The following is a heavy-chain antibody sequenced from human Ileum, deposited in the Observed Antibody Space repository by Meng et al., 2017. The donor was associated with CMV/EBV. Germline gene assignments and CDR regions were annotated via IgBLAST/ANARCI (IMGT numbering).Heavy chain of an antibody. J-gene: IGHJ4*01. D-gene: IGHD3-22*01. CDR3: ARNYYDSGPFQY. V-gene: IGHV2-5*02. CDR2: IYWDDDK. Sequence: QRTLKASGRTLVKPKQPLTLTCTFAGLSLSTTGVGVGWIRQPPGKALEWPALIYWDDDKRYSPSLKSRLTIAKDTSKNQVVLTMTNMDPVDTATYYCARNYYDSGPFQYWGQGTLVTVSS. CDR1: GLSLSTTGVG.